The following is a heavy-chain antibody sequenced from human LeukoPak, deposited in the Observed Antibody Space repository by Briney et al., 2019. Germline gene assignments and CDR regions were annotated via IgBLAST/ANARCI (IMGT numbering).Heavy chain of an antibody. D-gene: IGHD6-19*01. Sequence: GGSLRLSCGASSFTFSSYAMSWVRQAPGKGLEWVSTVSTTGGSTYYADSVKGRFTISRDNSKDTLYLQMNSLRAEDTAVYYCAKCSGWFVRGKDYYYYYMDVWGKGTTVTVSS. CDR1: SFTFSSYA. CDR3: AKCSGWFVRGKDYYYYYMDV. V-gene: IGHV3-23*01. CDR2: VSTTGGST. J-gene: IGHJ6*03.